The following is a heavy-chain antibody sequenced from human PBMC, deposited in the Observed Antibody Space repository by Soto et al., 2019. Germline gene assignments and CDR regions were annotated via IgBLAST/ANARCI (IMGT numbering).Heavy chain of an antibody. J-gene: IGHJ6*02. CDR3: ARGYGDWYYYGMDV. CDR1: GGSISSYC. CDR2: IYYSGST. V-gene: IGHV4-59*01. D-gene: IGHD4-17*01. Sequence: PSETLSLTCTVSGGSISSYCWSWIRQAPGKGLEWIGYIYYSGSTNYNPPLKSRVTISVDTSKNQFSLKLSSVTAADTAVYYCARGYGDWYYYGMDVWGQGTTVTVSS.